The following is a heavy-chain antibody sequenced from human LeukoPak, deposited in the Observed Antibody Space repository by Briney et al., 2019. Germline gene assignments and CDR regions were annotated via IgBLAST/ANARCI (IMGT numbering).Heavy chain of an antibody. Sequence: PGGSLRLSCSASGFTFDNYAMHWVRQAPMKGLEWVASINWRSDEIGYADSVKGRFTISRDNAKNSLYLQMNSLRAEDTAVYYCARDPSSGWYLKGWFDPWGQGTLVTVSS. V-gene: IGHV3-9*01. CDR2: INWRSDEI. CDR1: GFTFDNYA. CDR3: ARDPSSGWYLKGWFDP. D-gene: IGHD6-19*01. J-gene: IGHJ5*02.